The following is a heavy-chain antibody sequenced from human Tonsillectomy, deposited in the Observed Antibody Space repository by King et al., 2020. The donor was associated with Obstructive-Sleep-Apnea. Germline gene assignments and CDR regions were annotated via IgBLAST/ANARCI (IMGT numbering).Heavy chain of an antibody. CDR2: IKQDGSEK. CDR3: ARETYYYDSSGYYHPQENFDL. V-gene: IGHV3-7*03. D-gene: IGHD3-22*01. Sequence: VQLVESGGGLVQPGGSLRLSCAASGFTFSSYWMSWVRQAPGKGLEWVANIKQDGSEKYYVDSVKGRFTISRDNAKNSLYLQMNSLRTEDTAVYYRARETYYYDSSGYYHPQENFDLWGRGTLVTVSS. J-gene: IGHJ2*01. CDR1: GFTFSSYW.